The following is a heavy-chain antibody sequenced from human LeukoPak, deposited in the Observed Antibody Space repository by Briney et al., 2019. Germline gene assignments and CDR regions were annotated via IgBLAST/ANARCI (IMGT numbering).Heavy chain of an antibody. Sequence: GGSLRLSCAASEFTFSSYGMHWVRQAPGKGLEWVAFIRYDGSNKYYADSVKGRFTISRDNSKNTLYLQMNSLRAEDTAVYYCARRDGYGDYGGLAFDYWGQGTLVTVSS. D-gene: IGHD4-17*01. V-gene: IGHV3-30*02. J-gene: IGHJ4*02. CDR3: ARRDGYGDYGGLAFDY. CDR2: IRYDGSNK. CDR1: EFTFSSYG.